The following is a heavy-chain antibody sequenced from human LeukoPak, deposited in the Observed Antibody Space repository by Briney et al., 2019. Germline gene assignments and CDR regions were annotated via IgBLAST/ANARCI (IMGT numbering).Heavy chain of an antibody. J-gene: IGHJ5*02. D-gene: IGHD3-3*01. CDR2: INGAGSDT. V-gene: IGHV3-23*01. CDR3: VVSDFWSGYYDHNWFDP. CDR1: GFTFNTYA. Sequence: PGGSLRLSCAASGFTFNTYAMHWVRQAPGKGLIWVLSINGAGSDTYYADSVKGRFSISRDNSRRTLYLQKSSLRAEDTAIYYCVVSDFWSGYYDHNWFDPWGQGILVTVSS.